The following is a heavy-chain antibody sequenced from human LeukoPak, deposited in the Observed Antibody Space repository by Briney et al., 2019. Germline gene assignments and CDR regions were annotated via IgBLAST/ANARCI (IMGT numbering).Heavy chain of an antibody. V-gene: IGHV3-73*01. CDR1: GFTFSGSA. D-gene: IGHD2-2*02. CDR3: TREYCSSTSCYNY. Sequence: GGSLRLSCAASGFTFSGSAMHWVRQASGKGLEWVGRIRSKANSYATAYAASVKGRFTISRDDSKDTAYLQMNSLKTEDTAVYYCTREYCSSTSCYNYWGQGTLVTVSS. J-gene: IGHJ4*02. CDR2: IRSKANSYAT.